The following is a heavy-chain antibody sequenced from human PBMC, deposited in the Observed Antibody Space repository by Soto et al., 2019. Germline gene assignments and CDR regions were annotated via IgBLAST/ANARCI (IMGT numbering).Heavy chain of an antibody. CDR1: GGSISSNSYY. CDR2: IYYSGST. J-gene: IGHJ6*02. CDR3: ASDIAARLGYYYYGMDV. D-gene: IGHD6-6*01. V-gene: IGHV4-39*01. Sequence: SETLSLTCTVSGGSISSNSYYWGWIRQPPGKGLEWIGSIYYSGSTYYNPSLKSRVTISVDTSKNQFSLKLSSVTAADTAVYYCASDIAARLGYYYYGMDVWGQGTTVTVSS.